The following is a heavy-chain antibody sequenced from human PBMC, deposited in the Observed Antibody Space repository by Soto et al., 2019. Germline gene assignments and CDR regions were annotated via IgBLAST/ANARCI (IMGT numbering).Heavy chain of an antibody. Sequence: QVQLQQWGAGLLKPSETLSLTCAVYGGSFSGYYWSWIRQPPGKGLEWIGEINHSGSTNYNPSLKSRVTISVDTSKNQFSLKLSSVTAADTAVYYCARRYDILTGYYTTFDYWGQGTLVTASS. J-gene: IGHJ4*02. D-gene: IGHD3-9*01. V-gene: IGHV4-34*01. CDR3: ARRYDILTGYYTTFDY. CDR2: INHSGST. CDR1: GGSFSGYY.